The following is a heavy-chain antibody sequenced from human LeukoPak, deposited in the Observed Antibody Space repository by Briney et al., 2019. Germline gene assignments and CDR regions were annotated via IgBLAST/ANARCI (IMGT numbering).Heavy chain of an antibody. Sequence: GGSLRLSCVASGFTFSTYSMNWVRQAPGKGLEWVAVISYDGSNKYYADSVKGRFTISRDNSKNTLYLQMNSLRAEDTAVYYCAKDRLVVPLSGFDYWGQGTLVTVSS. CDR1: GFTFSTYS. CDR2: ISYDGSNK. D-gene: IGHD2-21*01. J-gene: IGHJ4*02. CDR3: AKDRLVVPLSGFDY. V-gene: IGHV3-30*18.